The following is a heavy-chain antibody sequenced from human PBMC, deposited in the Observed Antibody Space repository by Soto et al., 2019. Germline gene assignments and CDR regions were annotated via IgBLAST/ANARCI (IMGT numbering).Heavy chain of an antibody. CDR1: GGSFSGYY. CDR3: ARVASNCSSTSCYLGDWFDP. V-gene: IGHV4-34*01. Sequence: LSLTCAVYGGSFSGYYWSWIRQPPGKGLEWIGEINHSGSTNYNPSLKSRVTISVDTSKNQFSLKLSSVTAADTAVYYCARVASNCSSTSCYLGDWFDPWGQGTLVTVSS. J-gene: IGHJ5*02. CDR2: INHSGST. D-gene: IGHD2-2*01.